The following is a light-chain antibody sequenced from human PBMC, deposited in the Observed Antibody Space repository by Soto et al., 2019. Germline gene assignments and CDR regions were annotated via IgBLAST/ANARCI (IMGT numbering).Light chain of an antibody. CDR1: QSVRSNN. V-gene: IGKV3-20*01. J-gene: IGKJ1*01. Sequence: EIVLTQSPGTLSLSPGARATHSGSASQSVRSNNLAWYQQKPGQAPRFRISGTSTRATGIPDRFSGSGSGTDFTLIISRLEPEDFAVYYCQQYGSSRTFGQWTKVDI. CDR3: QQYGSSRT. CDR2: GTS.